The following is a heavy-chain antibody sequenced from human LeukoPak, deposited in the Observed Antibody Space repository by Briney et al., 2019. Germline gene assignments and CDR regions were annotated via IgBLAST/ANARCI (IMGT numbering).Heavy chain of an antibody. CDR2: INHSGST. CDR3: ARNQRPPLRLYYSFMDV. J-gene: IGHJ6*03. D-gene: IGHD4-17*01. V-gene: IGHV4-34*01. Sequence: KPSETLSLTCAVYDGSLSGYYWSWIRQSPGKGLEWIGEINHSGSTNYNPSLQSRVTISVDTSKNQLSLELDSVTAADTAVYYCARNQRPPLRLYYSFMDVWGKGTTVTVSS. CDR1: DGSLSGYY.